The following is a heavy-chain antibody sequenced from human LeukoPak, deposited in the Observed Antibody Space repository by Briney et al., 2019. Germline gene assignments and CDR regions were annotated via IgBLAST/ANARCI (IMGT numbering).Heavy chain of an antibody. V-gene: IGHV3-30*18. D-gene: IGHD6-19*01. CDR1: GFTFSSYG. J-gene: IGHJ4*02. Sequence: PGGSLRLSCAASGFTFSSYGIHWVRQAPGKGLEWVAAISYDGTNKYYTDSVEGRFTISRDNSQNTVYLQMNSLRAEDTAVYSCAKRYSSAWDFDNWGQGTLVTVSS. CDR2: ISYDGTNK. CDR3: AKRYSSAWDFDN.